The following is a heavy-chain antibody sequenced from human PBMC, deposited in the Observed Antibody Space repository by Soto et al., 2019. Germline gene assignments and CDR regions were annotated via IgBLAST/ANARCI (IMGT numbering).Heavy chain of an antibody. CDR3: AKEGGNHYYYYAMDV. CDR2: TFYRSKWYN. J-gene: IGHJ6*02. CDR1: GDSVSSNSAA. V-gene: IGHV6-1*01. Sequence: SQTLSLTCAISGDSVSSNSAAWSWIRQSPSRGLEWLGRTFYRSKWYNDYAVSVKGRITINPDTSKNQFSLQLNSVTPEDTAAYYCAKEGGNHYYYYAMDVWGQGTTVTVSS. D-gene: IGHD1-26*01.